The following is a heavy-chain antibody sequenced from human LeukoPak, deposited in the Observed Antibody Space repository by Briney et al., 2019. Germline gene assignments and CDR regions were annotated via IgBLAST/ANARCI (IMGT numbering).Heavy chain of an antibody. CDR2: ISGGGGRI. J-gene: IGHJ4*02. CDR3: AKEGSPGFFDY. V-gene: IGHV3-23*01. D-gene: IGHD7-27*01. CDR1: GFTFSDYA. Sequence: PGGSLRLSCAASGFTFSDYAMNWVRQAPGKGLEWVSGISGGGGRIDYADSVKGRFTISRDNSKNTLYLQMNSLRAEDTAVYYCAKEGSPGFFDYWGQGTLVTVSS.